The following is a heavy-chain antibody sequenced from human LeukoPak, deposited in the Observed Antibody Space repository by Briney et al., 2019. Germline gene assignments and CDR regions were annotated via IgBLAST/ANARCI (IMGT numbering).Heavy chain of an antibody. Sequence: SVKVSCKASGGTFSSYAISWVRQAPGQGLEWMGGIIPIFGTANYAQKFQGRVTITADESTSTAYMELSSLRSEDTAVYYYARVENNWFDPWGQGTLVTVSS. V-gene: IGHV1-69*13. CDR2: IIPIFGTA. CDR1: GGTFSSYA. J-gene: IGHJ5*02. CDR3: ARVENNWFDP.